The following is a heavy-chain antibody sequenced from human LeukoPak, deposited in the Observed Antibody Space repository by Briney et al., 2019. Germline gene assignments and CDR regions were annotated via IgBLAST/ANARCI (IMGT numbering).Heavy chain of an antibody. Sequence: GGSLRLSCAASGFTFRIYDMHWVRQATGKGLEWVSGIGTAGEIYYPGSVKGRFTISRENAKNSLYLQMNSLRAGDTAVYYCARAAYSSTWYSRYFDLWGRGTLVTVSS. CDR3: ARAAYSSTWYSRYFDL. D-gene: IGHD6-13*01. J-gene: IGHJ2*01. V-gene: IGHV3-13*01. CDR1: GFTFRIYD. CDR2: IGTAGEI.